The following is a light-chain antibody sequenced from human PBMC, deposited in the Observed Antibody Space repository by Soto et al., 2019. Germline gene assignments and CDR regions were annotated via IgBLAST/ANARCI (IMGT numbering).Light chain of an antibody. CDR2: GAS. CDR3: QQYKNWPPAT. CDR1: QSVSSN. J-gene: IGKJ5*01. Sequence: EIVMTQSQATLSVSPGEGATLSCSASQSVSSNLAWYQQKPGQAPRLLIYGASTRATGIPARFSGSVSGTEFTLTISSLQSEDLAVYDGQQYKNWPPATFCQGTRLEIK. V-gene: IGKV3D-15*01.